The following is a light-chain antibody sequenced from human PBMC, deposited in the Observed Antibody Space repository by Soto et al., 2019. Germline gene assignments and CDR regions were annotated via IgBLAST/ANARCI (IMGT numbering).Light chain of an antibody. J-gene: IGLJ1*01. CDR1: SSNIGSNY. CDR3: AAWDDSLSVRYV. V-gene: IGLV1-47*01. Sequence: QSVLTQPPSASGTPGQRVTISCSGSSSNIGSNYVYWYQQLPGTAPKLLFYRNNQRPSGVPDRFSGSKSGTSGSLAISGLRSEDEADYYCAAWDDSLSVRYVFGTGTKVTVL. CDR2: RNN.